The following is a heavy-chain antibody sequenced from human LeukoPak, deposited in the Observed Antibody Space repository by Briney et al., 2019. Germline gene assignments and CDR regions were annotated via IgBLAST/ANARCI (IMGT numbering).Heavy chain of an antibody. Sequence: GGSLRLSCAAPGFTVSSNYMSWVRQAPGKGLEWVSVIYSGGSTYYADSVKGRFTISRDNSKNTLYLQMNSLRAEDTAVYYCARDPSGWYDAFDIWGQGTMVTVSS. J-gene: IGHJ3*02. CDR3: ARDPSGWYDAFDI. D-gene: IGHD6-19*01. CDR1: GFTVSSNY. CDR2: IYSGGST. V-gene: IGHV3-66*01.